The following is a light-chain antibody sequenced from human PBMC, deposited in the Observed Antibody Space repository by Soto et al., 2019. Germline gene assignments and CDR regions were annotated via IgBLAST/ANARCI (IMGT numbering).Light chain of an antibody. J-gene: IGLJ2*01. CDR1: SSDVGGYNY. CDR3: SSYTSSSTV. Sequence: QSALTQPASVSGSPGQSITISCTGTSSDVGGYNYVSWYQQHPGKAPKLMIYDVSNRPSGVSNRFSGSKTGNTASLTISGLHAEDEGDYYCSSYTSSSTVFGGGTKLTVL. V-gene: IGLV2-14*01. CDR2: DVS.